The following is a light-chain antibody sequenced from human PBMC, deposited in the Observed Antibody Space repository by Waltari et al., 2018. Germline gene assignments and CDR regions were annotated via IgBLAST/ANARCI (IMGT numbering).Light chain of an antibody. V-gene: IGKV3-20*01. J-gene: IGKJ3*01. CDR3: QQYGSSPLFT. Sequence: EIVLTQSPGTLSWSPGERATLSCRARQSVSSSYLAWYQQKPGQAPRLLIYGASSRATGIPDRFSGSGSGTDFTLTISRLEPEDFAVYYCQQYGSSPLFTFGPGTKVDIK. CDR1: QSVSSSY. CDR2: GAS.